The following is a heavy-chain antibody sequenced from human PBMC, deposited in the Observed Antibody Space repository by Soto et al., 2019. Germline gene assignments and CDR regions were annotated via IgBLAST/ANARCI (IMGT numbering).Heavy chain of an antibody. V-gene: IGHV3-21*01. CDR3: ASLGGYSGYDWVDY. Sequence: EVQLVESGGGLVKPGGSLRLSCAASGFTFSSYSMNWVRQAPGKGLEWVSSISSSSSYIYYADSVKGRFTISRDNAKNSLYLQMNGLRAEDTAVYYCASLGGYSGYDWVDYWGQGTLVTVSS. D-gene: IGHD5-12*01. CDR1: GFTFSSYS. J-gene: IGHJ4*02. CDR2: ISSSSSYI.